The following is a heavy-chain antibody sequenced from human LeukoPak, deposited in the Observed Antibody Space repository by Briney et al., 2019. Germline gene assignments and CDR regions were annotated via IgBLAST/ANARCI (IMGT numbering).Heavy chain of an antibody. V-gene: IGHV3-11*04. CDR1: GFTFSDYY. J-gene: IGHJ5*02. D-gene: IGHD2-2*01. CDR2: ISSSGSTI. Sequence: PGGSLRLSCAASGFTFSDYYMSWIRQAPGKWLEWVSYISSSGSTIYYADSVKGRFTISRDNAKNSLYLQMNSLRAEDTAVYYCARDGESGVKVPAANWFDPWGQGTLVTVSS. CDR3: ARDGESGVKVPAANWFDP.